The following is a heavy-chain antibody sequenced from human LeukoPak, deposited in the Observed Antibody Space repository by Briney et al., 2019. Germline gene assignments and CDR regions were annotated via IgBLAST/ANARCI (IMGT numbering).Heavy chain of an antibody. J-gene: IGHJ4*02. D-gene: IGHD3-9*01. CDR1: GGTFSSYA. CDR3: ARVYRRDILTGYFYYFDY. V-gene: IGHV1-69*13. Sequence: SVTVSCKASGGTFSSYAISWVRQAPGQGREWLGGIFPIFGTANYAQKFQGRDTITADESTCTAYMELSSLRSEDTAVYYCARVYRRDILTGYFYYFDYWGQGTLVTVSS. CDR2: IFPIFGTA.